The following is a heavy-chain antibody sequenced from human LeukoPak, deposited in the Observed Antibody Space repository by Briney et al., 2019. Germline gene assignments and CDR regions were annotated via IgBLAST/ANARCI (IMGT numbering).Heavy chain of an antibody. V-gene: IGHV3-66*01. CDR3: ARAWELPLEDAFDI. D-gene: IGHD1-26*01. CDR1: GFTVSSNY. CDR2: IYSGGST. J-gene: IGHJ3*02. Sequence: SGGSLRLSCAASGFTVSSNYMSWVRQAPGKGLEWVSVIYSGGSTYYADSVKGRFTISRDNSKNTLYLQMNSLRAEDTAVYYCARAWELPLEDAFDIWGQGTLVTVSS.